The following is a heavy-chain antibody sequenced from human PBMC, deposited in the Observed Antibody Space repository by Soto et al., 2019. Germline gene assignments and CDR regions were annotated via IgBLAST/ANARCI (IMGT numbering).Heavy chain of an antibody. V-gene: IGHV4-34*01. CDR2: ISHSGST. J-gene: IGHJ5*02. CDR1: GGSFSGYY. CDR3: ARGLGYSSGWFDP. D-gene: IGHD6-25*01. Sequence: KPSETLSLTCAVYGGSFSGYYWSWIRQPPGKGLEWIGEISHSGSTNYNPSLKSRVTISVDTSKNQFSLKLSSVTAADTAVYYCARGLGYSSGWFDPWGQGTLVTVSS.